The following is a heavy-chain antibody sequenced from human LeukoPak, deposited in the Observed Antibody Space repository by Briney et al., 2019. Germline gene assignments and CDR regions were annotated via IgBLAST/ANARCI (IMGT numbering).Heavy chain of an antibody. CDR3: ARGRGRSQWLVLSGIIRWFDP. CDR2: INHSGST. J-gene: IGHJ5*02. D-gene: IGHD6-19*01. CDR1: GGSFSGYY. Sequence: SETLSLTCAVYGGSFSGYYWSWIRQPPGKGLEWIGEINHSGSTNYNPSLKSRVTISVDTSKNQFSLKLSSVTAADTAVCYCARGRGRSQWLVLSGIIRWFDPWGQGTLVTVSS. V-gene: IGHV4-34*01.